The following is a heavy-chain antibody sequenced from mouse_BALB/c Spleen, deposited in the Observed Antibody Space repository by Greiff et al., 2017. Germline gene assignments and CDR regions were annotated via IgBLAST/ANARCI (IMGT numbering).Heavy chain of an antibody. CDR3: ARITTATFAMDY. CDR2: IDPANGNT. V-gene: IGHV14-3*02. Sequence: VQLQQSGAELVKPGASVKLSCTASGFNIKDTYMHWVKQRSEQGLEWIGRIDPANGNTKYDPKFQGKATITADTSSNTAYLQLSSLTSEDTAVYYCARITTATFAMDYWGQGTSVTVSS. J-gene: IGHJ4*01. CDR1: GFNIKDTY. D-gene: IGHD1-2*01.